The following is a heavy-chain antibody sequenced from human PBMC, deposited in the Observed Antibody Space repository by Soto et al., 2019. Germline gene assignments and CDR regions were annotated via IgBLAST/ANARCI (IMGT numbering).Heavy chain of an antibody. CDR3: AKSLNPVDTAMVTGRTSIAAAGTFDY. Sequence: PGGSLRLSCAASGFTFSSYSMNWVRQAPGKGLEWVSSISSSSSYIYYADSVKVRFTISRDNAKNSLYLQMNSLRAEDTAVYYCAKSLNPVDTAMVTGRTSIAAAGTFDYWGQGTLVTVSS. V-gene: IGHV3-21*01. D-gene: IGHD5-18*01. CDR2: ISSSSSYI. J-gene: IGHJ4*02. CDR1: GFTFSSYS.